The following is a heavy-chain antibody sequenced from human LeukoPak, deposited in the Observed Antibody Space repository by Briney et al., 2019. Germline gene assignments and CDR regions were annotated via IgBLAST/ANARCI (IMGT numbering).Heavy chain of an antibody. Sequence: GGSQRLSCAASGFTFSSYWMHWVRQAPGKGRVWVSRINSDGSSTSYAHSVKGRFTISRDNAKNTLYLQMNSLRAEHTAVYYCARRYYYDSSGYAYYFDYWGQGTLVTVSS. CDR2: INSDGSST. CDR1: GFTFSSYW. J-gene: IGHJ4*02. CDR3: ARRYYYDSSGYAYYFDY. V-gene: IGHV3-74*01. D-gene: IGHD3-22*01.